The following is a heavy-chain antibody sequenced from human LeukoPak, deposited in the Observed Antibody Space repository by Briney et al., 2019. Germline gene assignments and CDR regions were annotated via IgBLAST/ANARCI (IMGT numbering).Heavy chain of an antibody. CDR2: ISHRGNT. D-gene: IGHD6-13*01. CDR1: GASISTYY. J-gene: IGHJ4*02. V-gene: IGHV4-59*01. Sequence: SETLSLTCAVSGASISTYYWSWIRQPPGKGLEWMGFISHRGNTNYNPSLKSRITISADTSKNQLSLTLSSVTAADTAIYYRAGGTTPAAAVPDYWGQGTLVTVSS. CDR3: AGGTTPAAAVPDY.